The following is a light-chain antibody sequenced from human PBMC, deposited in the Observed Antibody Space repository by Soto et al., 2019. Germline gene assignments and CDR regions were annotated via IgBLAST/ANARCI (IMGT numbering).Light chain of an antibody. CDR3: QQYGSSGT. CDR1: QSVSNNY. V-gene: IGKV3-20*01. Sequence: EIGLTQSPGTLSLSPGERATLSCRASQSVSNNYLAWYQQKPGQAPRLLIYGASNRATGIPDRFSGSGSGTDFTLTIRRLEPEDFSVYYCQQYGSSGTFGQGTKVVIK. CDR2: GAS. J-gene: IGKJ1*01.